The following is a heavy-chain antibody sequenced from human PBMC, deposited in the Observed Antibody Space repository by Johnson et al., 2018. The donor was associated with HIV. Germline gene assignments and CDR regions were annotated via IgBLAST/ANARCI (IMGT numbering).Heavy chain of an antibody. CDR2: IKQDGSEK. D-gene: IGHD1-26*01. Sequence: VQLVESGGGLVQPGGSLRLSCAASGFTFITYWMSWVRQAPGKGLEWVANIKQDGSEKYYVGSVKGRFTISRDNAKNSLYLQMNSLRAEDTAVYYCAKGMWGHDAFDIGGQGTMVTVSS. CDR3: AKGMWGHDAFDI. CDR1: GFTFITYW. V-gene: IGHV3-7*01. J-gene: IGHJ3*02.